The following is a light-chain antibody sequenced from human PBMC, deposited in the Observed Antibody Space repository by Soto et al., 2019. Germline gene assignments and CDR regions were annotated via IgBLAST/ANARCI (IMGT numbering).Light chain of an antibody. J-gene: IGLJ3*02. V-gene: IGLV1-44*01. CDR3: AAWEDSLNGQGV. Sequence: QYVLTQPPSASGTPGQRVSISCSGGSSNIGRNTVNWYQQLPGTAPKVLIYSNDQRPSGVPDRFSGSKSGTSAALAISGLQSEDEADYYCAAWEDSLNGQGVFGGGTKLTVL. CDR2: SND. CDR1: SSNIGRNT.